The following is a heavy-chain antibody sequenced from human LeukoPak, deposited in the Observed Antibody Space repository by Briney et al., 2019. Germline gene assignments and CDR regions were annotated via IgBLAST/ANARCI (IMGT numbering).Heavy chain of an antibody. CDR3: ARGPYYYYYMDV. J-gene: IGHJ6*03. CDR2: MNPNSGNT. V-gene: IGHV1-8*03. Sequence: ASVKVSCKASGYTFTSYDNNWVRQATGQGLEWMGWMNPNSGNTGYAQKFQGRVTITRNTSISTAYMELSSLRSEDTAVYYCARGPYYYYYMDVWGKGTTVTVSS. CDR1: GYTFTSYD.